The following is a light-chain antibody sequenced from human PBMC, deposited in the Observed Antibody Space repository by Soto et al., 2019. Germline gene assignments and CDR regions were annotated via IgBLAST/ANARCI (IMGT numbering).Light chain of an antibody. CDR3: SSYTGTTVI. J-gene: IGLJ2*01. V-gene: IGLV2-8*01. Sequence: QSALTQPPSASGSPGQSVTISCTGTLSDVGGQNSVSWYRQDPGKAPQLIVYDVTQRPSGVPDRFSGSRSGSTASLTVSGLQAGDEANYYCSSYTGTTVIFGGGTKVTVL. CDR2: DVT. CDR1: LSDVGGQNS.